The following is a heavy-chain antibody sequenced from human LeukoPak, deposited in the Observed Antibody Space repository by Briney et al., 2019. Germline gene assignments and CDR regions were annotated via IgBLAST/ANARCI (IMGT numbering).Heavy chain of an antibody. CDR2: ISYDGSDK. CDR1: GFTFSNYG. D-gene: IGHD3-9*01. V-gene: IGHV3-30*18. Sequence: GGSLRLSCAASGFTFSNYGMHWVSQAPGKGLEWVALISYDGSDKYYADSVKGRFTISRDNSKNTLYLQMNSLRAEDTAVYYCAKVRVSLCFTGTEFDYWGQGTLVTVSS. J-gene: IGHJ4*02. CDR3: AKVRVSLCFTGTEFDY.